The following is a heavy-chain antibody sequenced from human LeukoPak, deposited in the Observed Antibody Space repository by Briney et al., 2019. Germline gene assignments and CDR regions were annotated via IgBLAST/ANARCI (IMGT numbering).Heavy chain of an antibody. CDR2: MNPNSGNT. V-gene: IGHV1-8*01. CDR3: ARQGDSSGWYFDY. CDR1: GYTFTSYD. Sequence: ASVKVSCKASGYTFTSYDINWVRQATGQGLEWMGWMNPNSGNTGYAQKFQGRVTMTRNTSISTAYMELRSLRSDDTAVYYCARQGDSSGWYFDYWGQGTLVTVSS. J-gene: IGHJ4*02. D-gene: IGHD6-19*01.